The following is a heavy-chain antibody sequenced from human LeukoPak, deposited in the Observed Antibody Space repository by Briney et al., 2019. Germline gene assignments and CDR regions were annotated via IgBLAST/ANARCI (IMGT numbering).Heavy chain of an antibody. Sequence: GGSLRLSCAASGFTFSNYAISWVRQAPGKGLDWLSTIGGSGAKTFYADSVKGRFTISRDNSQNTVHLQMNALGAEDTAVYYCAKDPGLFTRGWDGNFWGQGTQVTVSS. CDR1: GFTFSNYA. J-gene: IGHJ4*02. D-gene: IGHD6-19*01. CDR2: IGGSGAKT. CDR3: AKDPGLFTRGWDGNF. V-gene: IGHV3-23*01.